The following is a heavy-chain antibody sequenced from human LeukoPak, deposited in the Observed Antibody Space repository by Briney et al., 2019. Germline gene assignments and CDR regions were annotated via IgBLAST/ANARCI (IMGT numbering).Heavy chain of an antibody. Sequence: ATETLSLTCTVSGGSVSSGSYYWSWIRQPPGKGLEWIGYIYYSGSTNYNPSLKSRVTISVDTSKNQFSLKLSSVTAADTAVYYCARDAGSGGTIDYWGQGTLVTVPS. J-gene: IGHJ4*02. CDR2: IYYSGST. V-gene: IGHV4-61*01. CDR3: ARDAGSGGTIDY. CDR1: GGSVSSGSYY. D-gene: IGHD6-13*01.